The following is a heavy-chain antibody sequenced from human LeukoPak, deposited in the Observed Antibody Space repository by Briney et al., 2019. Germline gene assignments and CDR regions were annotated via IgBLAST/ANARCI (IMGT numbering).Heavy chain of an antibody. Sequence: GGSLRLSCAASGFTVSSNYMSWVRQAPGKGLEWVSVIYSGGSTYYADSVKGRFTISRDNSKNTLYLQMNGLRAEDTAVYYCARPIAAAAPPAQDWGQGTLVTVSS. CDR3: ARPIAAAAPPAQD. D-gene: IGHD6-13*01. J-gene: IGHJ4*02. CDR2: IYSGGST. CDR1: GFTVSSNY. V-gene: IGHV3-66*01.